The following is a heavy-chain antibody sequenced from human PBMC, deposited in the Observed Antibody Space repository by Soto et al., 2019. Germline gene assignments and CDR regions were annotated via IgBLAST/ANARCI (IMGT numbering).Heavy chain of an antibody. V-gene: IGHV4-59*02. Sequence: QVQLQESGPGLVKSSEALSLTCTVSGGAVSGFYWSWLRQPPGKELQWLGYIYNTGSTNYNPSLGSRVIISVDTSRTQFSLKGTSVTAADTAVYYCARRATLYGDDDSWYFDLWGRGTLVTVSS. CDR3: ARRATLYGDDDSWYFDL. CDR1: GGAVSGFY. J-gene: IGHJ2*01. D-gene: IGHD4-17*01. CDR2: IYNTGST.